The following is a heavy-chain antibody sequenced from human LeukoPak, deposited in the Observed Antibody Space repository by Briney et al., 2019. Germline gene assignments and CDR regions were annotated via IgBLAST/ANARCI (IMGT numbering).Heavy chain of an antibody. J-gene: IGHJ4*02. D-gene: IGHD3-22*01. Sequence: AGGSLRLSCTASGFTFGEHVVSWVRQAPGKGLEWVGLIRSRTFRGTTENAASVEGRFTFSRDDSKSIAYLQMNSLKTEDTAVYYCTREDLYYYYMDVWGQGTLVTVSS. CDR2: IRSRTFRGTT. CDR3: TREDLYYYYMDV. CDR1: GFTFGEHV. V-gene: IGHV3-49*04.